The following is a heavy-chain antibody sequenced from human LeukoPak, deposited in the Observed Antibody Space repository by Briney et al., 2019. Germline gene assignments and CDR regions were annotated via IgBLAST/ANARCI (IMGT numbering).Heavy chain of an antibody. CDR3: ARDGGSYLPHDAFDI. CDR1: GFTFSSYW. Sequence: PGGSLRLSCAASGFTFSSYWMHWVRQAPGKGLVWVSRINSDGSSTSYADSVKGRFTISRDNAKNTLYLQMNSLRAEDTAVYYCARDGGSYLPHDAFDIWGQGTMVTASS. CDR2: INSDGSST. D-gene: IGHD1-26*01. V-gene: IGHV3-74*01. J-gene: IGHJ3*02.